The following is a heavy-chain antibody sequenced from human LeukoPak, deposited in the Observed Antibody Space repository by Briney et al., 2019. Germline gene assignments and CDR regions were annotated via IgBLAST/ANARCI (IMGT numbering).Heavy chain of an antibody. V-gene: IGHV3-23*01. CDR2: ISDSGGST. CDR1: GFTFDDYG. CDR3: AKRTSVTSIDY. D-gene: IGHD4-17*01. J-gene: IGHJ4*02. Sequence: GGSLRLSCAAAGFTFDDYGMSWVRQAPGKGLEWVSAISDSGGSTYYADSVKGRFTISRDNSKNTLYLQMDSLRAEDTAVYYCAKRTSVTSIDYWGQGTLVSVSS.